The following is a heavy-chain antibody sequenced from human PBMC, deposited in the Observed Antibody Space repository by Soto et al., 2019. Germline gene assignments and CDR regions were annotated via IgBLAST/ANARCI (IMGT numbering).Heavy chain of an antibody. D-gene: IGHD3-10*01. V-gene: IGHV3-48*02. CDR3: ARVSLFLGHNFIIISYSPENGFDT. CDR1: GFTFSSYS. J-gene: IGHJ5*02. Sequence: GSLRLSCAASGFTFSSYSMNWVRQAPGKGLEWVSYISSSSSTIYYADSVKGRFTISRDNAKNSLYLQMNSLRDEDTAVYYCARVSLFLGHNFIIISYSPENGFDTWCQGTLVTVSS. CDR2: ISSSSSTI.